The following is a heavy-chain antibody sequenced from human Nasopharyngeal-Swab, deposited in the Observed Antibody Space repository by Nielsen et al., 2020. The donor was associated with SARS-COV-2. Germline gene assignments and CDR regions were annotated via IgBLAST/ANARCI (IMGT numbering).Heavy chain of an antibody. V-gene: IGHV4-59*01. D-gene: IGHD3-3*01. Sequence: GSLRLSCTVSGGSISSYYWSWIRQPPGKGLEWIGYIYYSGSTNYNPSLKSRVTISVDTSKNQFSLKLSSVTAADTAVYYRARDRPVYDFWSGYYTHNWFDPWGQGTLVTVSS. CDR1: GGSISSYY. CDR3: ARDRPVYDFWSGYYTHNWFDP. J-gene: IGHJ5*02. CDR2: IYYSGST.